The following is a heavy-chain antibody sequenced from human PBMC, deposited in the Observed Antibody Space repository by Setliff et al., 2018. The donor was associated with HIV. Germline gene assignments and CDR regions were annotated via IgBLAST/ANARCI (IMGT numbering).Heavy chain of an antibody. V-gene: IGHV4-39*07. D-gene: IGHD4-17*01. CDR1: GGSINSTSYY. Sequence: PSETLSLTCTVSGGSINSTSYYWGWIRQPPGNGLEWIGSIYHTGSTYYKPSLNSRVTIAVDTSKNQFSLKLSSVTAADTAVYYCATHYGDYGGVYYFDYWGQGTLVTVSS. CDR3: ATHYGDYGGVYYFDY. CDR2: IYHTGST. J-gene: IGHJ4*02.